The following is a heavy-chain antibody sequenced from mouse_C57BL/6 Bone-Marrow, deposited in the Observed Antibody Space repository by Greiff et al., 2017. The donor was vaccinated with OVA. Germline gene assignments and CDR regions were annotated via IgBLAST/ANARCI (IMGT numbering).Heavy chain of an antibody. CDR3: TTLGGSSYWYFDV. D-gene: IGHD1-1*01. V-gene: IGHV14-4*01. J-gene: IGHJ1*03. CDR2: IDPENGDT. CDR1: GFNIKDDY. Sequence: VQLQQSGAELVRPGASVKLSCTASGFNIKDDYMHWVKQRPEQGLEWIGWIDPENGDTEYASKFQGKATITADTSSNTAYLQLSSLTSEDTAVYCCTTLGGSSYWYFDVWGTGTTVTVSS.